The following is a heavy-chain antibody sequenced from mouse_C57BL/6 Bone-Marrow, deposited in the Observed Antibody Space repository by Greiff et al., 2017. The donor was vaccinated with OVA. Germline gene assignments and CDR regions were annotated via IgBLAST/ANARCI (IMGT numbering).Heavy chain of an antibody. CDR2: IDPSDSYT. V-gene: IGHV1-50*01. CDR3: AREGDYYGSSLDYFDY. J-gene: IGHJ2*01. CDR1: GYTFTSYW. Sequence: QVQLQQPGAELVKPGASVKLSCKASGYTFTSYWMPWVKQRPGQGLEWIGEIDPSDSYTNYNQKFKGKATLTVDTSSSTDYMQLSSLTSEDSAVYYCAREGDYYGSSLDYFDYWGQGTTLTVSS. D-gene: IGHD1-1*01.